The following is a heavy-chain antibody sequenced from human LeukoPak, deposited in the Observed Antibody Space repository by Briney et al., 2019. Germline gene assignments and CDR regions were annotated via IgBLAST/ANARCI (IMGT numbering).Heavy chain of an antibody. V-gene: IGHV3-38-3*01. D-gene: IGHD5-18*01. J-gene: IGHJ3*02. CDR3: AKGQRYSYGNDAFDI. CDR1: GFTVSSNE. CDR2: ISGGST. Sequence: PGGSLRLSCAASGFTVSSNEMSWVRQAPGKGLEWVSSISGGSTYYADSRKGRFTISRDNSKNTLHLQMNSLRAEDTAVYYCAKGQRYSYGNDAFDIWGQGTMVTVSS.